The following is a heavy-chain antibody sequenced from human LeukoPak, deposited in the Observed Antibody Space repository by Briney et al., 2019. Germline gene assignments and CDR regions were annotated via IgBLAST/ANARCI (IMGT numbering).Heavy chain of an antibody. CDR1: GYTFTSYA. J-gene: IGHJ6*02. Sequence: ASVKVSCKASGYTFTSYAMHWVRQAPGQRLEWMGWINAGNGNTKYSQKFQGRVTITRDTSASTAYMELSSLRSEDTAVYYCARAPGVVVAANHYYGMDVWGQGTTVTVSS. D-gene: IGHD2-15*01. CDR2: INAGNGNT. V-gene: IGHV1-3*01. CDR3: ARAPGVVVAANHYYGMDV.